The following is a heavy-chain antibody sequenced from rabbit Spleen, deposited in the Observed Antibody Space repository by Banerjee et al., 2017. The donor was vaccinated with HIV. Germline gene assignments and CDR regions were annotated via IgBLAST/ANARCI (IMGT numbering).Heavy chain of an antibody. V-gene: IGHV1S45*01. Sequence: QQQLVESGGGLVQPEGSLTLTCTASGFSFSSYYYMCWVRQAPGKGLEWIACIYTSSGSTWYASWAQGRFTISKTSSTTVTLQMTSLTAADTATYFCARDLPDVIGWNFGWWGPGTLVTVS. D-gene: IGHD1-1*01. CDR3: ARDLPDVIGWNFGW. J-gene: IGHJ4*01. CDR1: GFSFSSYYY. CDR2: IYTSSGST.